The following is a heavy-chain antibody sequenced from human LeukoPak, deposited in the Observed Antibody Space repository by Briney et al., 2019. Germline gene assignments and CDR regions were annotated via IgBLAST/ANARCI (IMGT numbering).Heavy chain of an antibody. CDR2: INNSGST. J-gene: IGHJ3*02. D-gene: IGHD5-24*01. Sequence: PSETLSLTCAVYGGSFRGYYWSWIRQPPRQGPELNGEINNSGSTNYNPSLKSRVTISVDTSKNQFSLKLSSVTAADTAVYYCAIPSRDGYNIIDAFDIWGQGTMVTVSS. V-gene: IGHV4-34*01. CDR3: AIPSRDGYNIIDAFDI. CDR1: GGSFRGYY.